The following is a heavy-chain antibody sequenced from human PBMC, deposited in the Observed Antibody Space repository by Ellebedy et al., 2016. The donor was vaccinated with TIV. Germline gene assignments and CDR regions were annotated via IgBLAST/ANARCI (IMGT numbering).Heavy chain of an antibody. J-gene: IGHJ4*02. CDR2: MSGGGDII. Sequence: GESLKISCAASGFTFSTYAMSWVRQAPGMGLEWVSVMSGGGDIIYYADSVKGRFTISRDNSMNTLYLQVNSLRAEDTAVYYCAKDSKWELSDFDYWGQGTLVTVSS. D-gene: IGHD1-26*01. CDR3: AKDSKWELSDFDY. CDR1: GFTFSTYA. V-gene: IGHV3-23*01.